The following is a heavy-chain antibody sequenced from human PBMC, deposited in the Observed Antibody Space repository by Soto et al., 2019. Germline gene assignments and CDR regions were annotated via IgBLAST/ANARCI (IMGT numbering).Heavy chain of an antibody. J-gene: IGHJ5*02. CDR1: GDSVSSNTAS. V-gene: IGHV6-1*01. CDR3: AKGDNLGPKTGYAFDP. Sequence: SQTLSLTCAISGDSVSSNTASWNWVRQSPSRGLEWLGRTYSRSKWYNDYAVSVKSRIIINPDTSKNQFSLQLNSVTSEDTAVYYCAKGDNLGPKTGYAFDPWGQGILVTVSS. D-gene: IGHD5-12*01. CDR2: TYSRSKWYN.